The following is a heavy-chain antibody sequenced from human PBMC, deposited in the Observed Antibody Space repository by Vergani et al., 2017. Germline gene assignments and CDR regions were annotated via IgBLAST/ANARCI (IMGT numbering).Heavy chain of an antibody. CDR3: ARAEGYDYIWGSYRYTELRADAFDI. V-gene: IGHV3-7*01. Sequence: EVQLLESGGGLVQPGGSLRLSCAASGFTFSSYAMSWVRQAPGKGLEWVANIKQDGSEKYYVDSVKGRFTISRDNAKNSLYLQMNRLRAEDTAVYYCARAEGYDYIWGSYRYTELRADAFDIWGQGTMVTVSS. J-gene: IGHJ3*02. CDR1: GFTFSSYA. D-gene: IGHD3-16*02. CDR2: IKQDGSEK.